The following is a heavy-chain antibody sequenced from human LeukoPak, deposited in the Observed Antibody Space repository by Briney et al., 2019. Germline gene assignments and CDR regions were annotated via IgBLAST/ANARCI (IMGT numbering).Heavy chain of an antibody. J-gene: IGHJ4*02. D-gene: IGHD3-16*02. CDR1: GFTFSSYA. Sequence: AGGSLRLSCAASGFTFSSYAMSWVRQAPGKGLECVSAIRGSGGSTYYADSVKGRFTISRDNSKNTLYLQMNSLRAEDTAVYYCAKTGLRLGELSSTFALYYFDYWGQGTLVTVSS. CDR3: AKTGLRLGELSSTFALYYFDY. V-gene: IGHV3-23*01. CDR2: IRGSGGST.